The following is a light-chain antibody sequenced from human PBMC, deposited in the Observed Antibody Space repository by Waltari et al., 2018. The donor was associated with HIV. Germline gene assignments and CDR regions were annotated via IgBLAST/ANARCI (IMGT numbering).Light chain of an antibody. J-gene: IGLJ2*01. Sequence: QSVLTQPPSASGTPGQRVTISCSGSSSNIVTNYVSWYKQFPGTAPELVVYHTNQGPLEVSDRFSGSTSGTSASLAISGLRSEDEAEYYCAAWDDSLSAWLFGGGTRLNVL. CDR2: HTN. CDR3: AAWDDSLSAWL. CDR1: SSNIVTNY. V-gene: IGLV1-47*01.